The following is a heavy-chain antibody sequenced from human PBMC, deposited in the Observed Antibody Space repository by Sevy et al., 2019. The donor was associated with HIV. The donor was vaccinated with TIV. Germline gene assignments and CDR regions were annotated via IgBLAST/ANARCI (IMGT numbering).Heavy chain of an antibody. CDR2: ISSAGGGT. Sequence: GGSLRLSCSASGFTFRNYAMNWVRQAPGKGLKYVSAISSAGGGTYYADSVRGRFTISRDNSKNTLYLQMRSLRVEDTAVYYCVKDPDYDFWRGDYGMDVWGQGTTVTVSS. D-gene: IGHD3-3*01. J-gene: IGHJ6*02. CDR1: GFTFRNYA. CDR3: VKDPDYDFWRGDYGMDV. V-gene: IGHV3-64D*06.